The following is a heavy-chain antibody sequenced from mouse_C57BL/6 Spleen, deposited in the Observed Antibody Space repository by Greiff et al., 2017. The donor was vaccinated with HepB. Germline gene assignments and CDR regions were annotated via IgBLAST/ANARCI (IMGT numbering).Heavy chain of an antibody. CDR1: GYTFTSYW. CDR3: ARYYYGSSYGYFDV. D-gene: IGHD1-1*01. J-gene: IGHJ1*03. CDR2: IDPSDNYT. Sequence: VQLQQPGAELVMPGASVKLSCKASGYTFTSYWMHWVKQRPGQGLEWIGEIDPSDNYTNYNQKFKGRSTLTVDKSSSTAYMQLSSLTSEDSAVYYCARYYYGSSYGYFDVWGTGTTVTVSS. V-gene: IGHV1-69*01.